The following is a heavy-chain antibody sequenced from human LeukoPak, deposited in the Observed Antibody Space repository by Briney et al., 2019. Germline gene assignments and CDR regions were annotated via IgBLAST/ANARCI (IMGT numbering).Heavy chain of an antibody. Sequence: GGSLRLSCAASGFTFSSYWMHWVRHAPGKGLVWVSRINSDGSSTSYADSVKGRFTISRDNAKNTLYLQMNSLRAEDTAVYYCVKDRRIAVAGTGWFDPWGQGTLVTVSS. CDR1: GFTFSSYW. J-gene: IGHJ5*02. CDR3: VKDRRIAVAGTGWFDP. CDR2: INSDGSST. D-gene: IGHD6-19*01. V-gene: IGHV3-74*01.